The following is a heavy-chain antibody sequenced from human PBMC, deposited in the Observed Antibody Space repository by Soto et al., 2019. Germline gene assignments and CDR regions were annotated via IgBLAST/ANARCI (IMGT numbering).Heavy chain of an antibody. D-gene: IGHD3-22*01. CDR3: ARAGHYYDSSGYAN. J-gene: IGHJ4*02. CDR1: GYTFGTSG. CDR2: ISAYNGNT. V-gene: IGHV1-18*01. Sequence: QVKLVQSGAEVKKPGTSMKVSCKASGYTFGTSGISWIRQAPGQGLEWMGWISAYNGNTNYEQKLQDRVTMTTDTSTNTAYLELRSLRSDDTAVYYCARAGHYYDSSGYANWGQGTLATVSS.